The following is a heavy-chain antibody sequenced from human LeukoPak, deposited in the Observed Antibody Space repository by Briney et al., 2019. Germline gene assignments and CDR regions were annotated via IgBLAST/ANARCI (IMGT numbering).Heavy chain of an antibody. V-gene: IGHV4-59*06. Sequence: PSETLSLTCTVSGGSISSYYWSWIRQPPGKGLEWIGYIYYSGSTYYNPSLKSRVTISVDTSKNQFSLKLSSVTAADTAVYYCARAGSSSGLYDYWGQGTLVTVSS. D-gene: IGHD6-25*01. CDR3: ARAGSSSGLYDY. CDR2: IYYSGST. J-gene: IGHJ4*02. CDR1: GGSISSYY.